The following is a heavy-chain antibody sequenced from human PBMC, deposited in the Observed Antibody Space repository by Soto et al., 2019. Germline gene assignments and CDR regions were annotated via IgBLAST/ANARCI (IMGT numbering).Heavy chain of an antibody. D-gene: IGHD3-22*01. Sequence: QVQLVESGGGVVQPGRSLRLSCAASGFTFSSYAMHWVLQAPGKGLEWVAVISYDGSNKYYADSVKGRFTISRDNSKNTLYMQMNSLRAEDTAGYYCARRAQSDSSGFSYGMDVWGQGTTVTVSS. CDR2: ISYDGSNK. J-gene: IGHJ6*02. V-gene: IGHV3-30-3*01. CDR3: ARRAQSDSSGFSYGMDV. CDR1: GFTFSSYA.